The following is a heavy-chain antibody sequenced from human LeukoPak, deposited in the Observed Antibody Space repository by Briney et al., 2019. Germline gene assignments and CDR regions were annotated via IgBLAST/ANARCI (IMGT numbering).Heavy chain of an antibody. CDR1: GFMFDNYW. CDR3: ARDVEYLEWLPQNDAFDI. J-gene: IGHJ3*02. CDR2: ISSSSTI. Sequence: GGSLRLSCSASGFMFDNYWMGWVRQAPGQGLEWVSYISSSSTIYYADSVKGRFTISRDNAKNSLYLQMNSLRAEDTAVYYCARDVEYLEWLPQNDAFDIWGQGTMVTVSS. D-gene: IGHD3-3*01. V-gene: IGHV3-48*01.